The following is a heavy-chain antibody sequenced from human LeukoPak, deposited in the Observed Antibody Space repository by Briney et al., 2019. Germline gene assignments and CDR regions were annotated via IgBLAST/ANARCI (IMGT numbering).Heavy chain of an antibody. J-gene: IGHJ4*02. CDR2: VYGSGFA. Sequence: SETLSLTCTVSDDSISTYYWSWIRQPAGKGLEWIGRVYGSGFAHYNPSLASRVIMSLDTSKKQFSLRLRSVTAADTAVYYCARTSLTAATFFDYWGPGTLVTVSS. V-gene: IGHV4-4*07. CDR3: ARTSLTAATFFDY. CDR1: DDSISTYY. D-gene: IGHD6-25*01.